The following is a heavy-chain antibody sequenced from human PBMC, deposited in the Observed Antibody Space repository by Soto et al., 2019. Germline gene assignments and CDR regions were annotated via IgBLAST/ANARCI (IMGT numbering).Heavy chain of an antibody. CDR3: AREGDDYGDYVRAFDI. Sequence: QVQLQESGPGLVKPSQTLSLTCTVSGGSISSGGYYWSWIRQHPGKGLEWIGYIYYSGRTYYNPSLKSRVTISVDTSKNQFSLKLSSVTAADTAVYYCAREGDDYGDYVRAFDIWGQGTMVTVSS. D-gene: IGHD4-17*01. CDR2: IYYSGRT. CDR1: GGSISSGGYY. V-gene: IGHV4-31*03. J-gene: IGHJ3*02.